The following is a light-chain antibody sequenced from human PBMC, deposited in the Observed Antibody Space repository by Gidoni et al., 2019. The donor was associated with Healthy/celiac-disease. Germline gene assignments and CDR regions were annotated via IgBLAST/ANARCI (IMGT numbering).Light chain of an antibody. Sequence: DIQMTQSPSSLSASVGDRVTILTCRASQSISSFLNWYQQKPGKAPKLLIYAASSLQSGVLSRFSGSGSGTDFTLTISSLQPEDFATYYCQQSYSTPKWTFGQGTKVEIK. J-gene: IGKJ1*01. CDR2: AAS. V-gene: IGKV1-39*01. CDR1: QSISSF. CDR3: QQSYSTPKWT.